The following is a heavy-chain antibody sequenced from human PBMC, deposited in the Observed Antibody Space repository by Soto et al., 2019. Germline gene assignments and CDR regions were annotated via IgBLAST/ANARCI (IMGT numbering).Heavy chain of an antibody. CDR3: ARHNYGSGSTYFDY. CDR1: GGSISSGNYY. V-gene: IGHV4-30-4*01. CDR2: ISYSGST. J-gene: IGHJ4*02. Sequence: PSETLSLTCTVSGGSISSGNYYWCWIRQPPGKGLEWIGHISYSGSTYYNTSLKSRVTISVDTSKNQFSLKLNSMTAADTAVYYCARHNYGSGSTYFDYWGQGTLVTVSS. D-gene: IGHD3-10*01.